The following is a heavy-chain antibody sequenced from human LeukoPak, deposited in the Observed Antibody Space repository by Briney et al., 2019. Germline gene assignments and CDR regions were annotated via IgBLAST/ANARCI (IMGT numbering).Heavy chain of an antibody. Sequence: SETLSLTCTVSGGSISSGDYYWSWIRQPPGKGLEWIGYIYYSGSTYYNPSLKSRVTISVDTSKNQFSLKLSSVTAADTAVYHCARDSYDDYVWGSYRYGMDVWGQGTTVTVSS. V-gene: IGHV4-30-4*01. J-gene: IGHJ6*02. CDR3: ARDSYDDYVWGSYRYGMDV. CDR1: GGSISSGDYY. CDR2: IYYSGST. D-gene: IGHD3-16*02.